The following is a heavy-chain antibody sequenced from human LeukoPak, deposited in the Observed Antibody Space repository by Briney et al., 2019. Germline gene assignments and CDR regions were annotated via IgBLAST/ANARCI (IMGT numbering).Heavy chain of an antibody. CDR1: GGSFSGYY. D-gene: IGHD4-17*01. CDR2: INHSGST. CDR3: ARDLVTVTKGFDI. J-gene: IGHJ3*02. V-gene: IGHV4-34*01. Sequence: SGTLSLTCAVYGGSFSGYYWSWIRQPPGKGLEWIGEINHSGSTNYNPSLKSRVTISVDTSKNQFSLKLSSVTAADTAVYYCARDLVTVTKGFDIWGQGTMVSVSS.